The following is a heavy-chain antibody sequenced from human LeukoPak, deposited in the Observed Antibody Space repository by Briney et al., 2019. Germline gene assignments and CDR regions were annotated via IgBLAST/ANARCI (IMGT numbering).Heavy chain of an antibody. CDR2: IYPGDSVN. J-gene: IGHJ4*02. V-gene: IGHV5-51*01. D-gene: IGHD3-10*01. CDR3: ARQFGITLIRGVFGF. Sequence: PGESLNISCEASGYNFTNYWIAWVRQMPGKGLEWMGTIYPGDSVNKYSTYVQGQLTISADKSTSTSYLQWSSLRASDTAIYYCARQFGITLIRGVFGFWGQGNPVTVSS. CDR1: GYNFTNYW.